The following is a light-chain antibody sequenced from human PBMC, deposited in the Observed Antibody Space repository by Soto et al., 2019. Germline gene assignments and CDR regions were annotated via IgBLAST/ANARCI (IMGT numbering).Light chain of an antibody. Sequence: DIQMTQSPSSLSASVGDRVTITCQASQDISNYLNWYQQKPGKAPKLLIYDAANLEPGVTSRFSGSGPGTDFTFTISSLQPEDIATYYCQQDDNLPLTFGGGNKVEIK. CDR1: QDISNY. J-gene: IGKJ4*01. CDR3: QQDDNLPLT. V-gene: IGKV1-33*01. CDR2: DAA.